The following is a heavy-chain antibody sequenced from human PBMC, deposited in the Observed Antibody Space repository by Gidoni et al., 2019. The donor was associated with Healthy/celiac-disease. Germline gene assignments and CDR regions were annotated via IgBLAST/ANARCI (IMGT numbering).Heavy chain of an antibody. CDR2: INHSGST. CDR3: ARARVDTAMVTNPRKDYPYSFDY. CDR1: GGSFSGYY. Sequence: QVQLQQWGAGLLKPSETLSLTCAVYGGSFSGYYWRWIRQPPGKGLEWIGEINHSGSTNYNPSLKSRVTISVDTSKNQFSLELSSVTAADTAVYYCARARVDTAMVTNPRKDYPYSFDYWGQGTLVTVSS. J-gene: IGHJ4*02. D-gene: IGHD5-18*01. V-gene: IGHV4-34*01.